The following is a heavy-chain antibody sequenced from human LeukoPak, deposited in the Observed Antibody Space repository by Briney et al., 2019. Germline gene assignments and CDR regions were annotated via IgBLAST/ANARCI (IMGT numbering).Heavy chain of an antibody. Sequence: ASVKVSCKASGYTFTGYYIHRVRQAPGQGLEWTGWINPNSGGTYYAQSFQDRVTMTRDTSISTAYMELSRLRSDDTAVYYCARAALGVWFGEPLGGPTEYWGQGTLVTVSS. J-gene: IGHJ4*02. CDR3: ARAALGVWFGEPLGGPTEY. CDR1: GYTFTGYY. CDR2: INPNSGGT. D-gene: IGHD3-10*01. V-gene: IGHV1-2*02.